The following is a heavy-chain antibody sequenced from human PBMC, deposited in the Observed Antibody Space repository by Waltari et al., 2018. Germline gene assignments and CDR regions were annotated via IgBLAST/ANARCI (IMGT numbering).Heavy chain of an antibody. J-gene: IGHJ4*02. Sequence: EVQLVESGVGLVQPGGSLRPSCAASGFTLSNYWMFWVRQPPGKGLVWVSRINSDGRTTGYADSVKGRFTTSRDNAKNTLYLQMNSLRVEDTAVYYCARDFVSGSSDYWGQGTLVTVS. CDR3: ARDFVSGSSDY. CDR1: GFTLSNYW. V-gene: IGHV3-74*01. CDR2: INSDGRTT. D-gene: IGHD3-3*01.